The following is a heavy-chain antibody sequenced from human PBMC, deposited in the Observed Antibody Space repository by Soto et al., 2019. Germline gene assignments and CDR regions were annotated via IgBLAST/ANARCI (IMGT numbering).Heavy chain of an antibody. Sequence: PGGSLRLSCTASGFTFGDYAMSWFRQAPGKGLEWVGFIRSKAYGGTTEYAASVKGRFTISRDDSKSIAYLQMNSLKTEDTAVYYRNRDEDGYNYGMDVWGQGTTVTVSS. J-gene: IGHJ6*02. CDR1: GFTFGDYA. V-gene: IGHV3-49*03. CDR3: NRDEDGYNYGMDV. CDR2: IRSKAYGGTT.